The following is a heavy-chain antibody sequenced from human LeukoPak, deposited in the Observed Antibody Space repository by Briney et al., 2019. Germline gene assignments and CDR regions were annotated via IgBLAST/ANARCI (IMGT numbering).Heavy chain of an antibody. CDR2: ISYDGSNK. J-gene: IGHJ4*02. CDR1: GFTFSSYS. V-gene: IGHV3-30*18. CDR3: AKDRGSSSSTFLGY. D-gene: IGHD2-2*01. Sequence: GGSLRLSCAASGFTFSSYSMNWVRQAPGKGLEWVAVISYDGSNKYYADSLKGRFTISRDNSKNTLYLQMNSLRAEDTAVYYCAKDRGSSSSTFLGYWGQGTLVTVSS.